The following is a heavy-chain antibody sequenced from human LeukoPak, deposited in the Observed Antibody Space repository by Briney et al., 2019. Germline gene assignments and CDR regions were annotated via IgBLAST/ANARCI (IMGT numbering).Heavy chain of an antibody. CDR3: AARSVASNPEAY. V-gene: IGHV3-11*01. J-gene: IGHJ4*02. Sequence: PGGSLRLSCAASGFTFSDHYMSWNRQAPGKGLEWVSYISASGDTIYYADSVKGRFTISRDNARNSLYLQMSSLRAEDTAVYYCAARSVASNPEAYWGQGTLVTVSS. CDR2: ISASGDTI. D-gene: IGHD5-24*01. CDR1: GFTFSDHY.